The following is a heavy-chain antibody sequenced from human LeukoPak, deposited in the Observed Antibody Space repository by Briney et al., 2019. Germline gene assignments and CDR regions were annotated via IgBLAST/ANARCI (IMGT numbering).Heavy chain of an antibody. CDR2: ISWNSGSI. Sequence: AGGSLRLSCAASGFTFDDYAMHWVRQAPGKGLEWVSGISWNSGSIGYADSVKGRFTISRDNAKNSLYLQMNSLRAEDTAVYYCASGNYGIGLVYWGQGTLVTVSS. D-gene: IGHD1-7*01. CDR1: GFTFDDYA. J-gene: IGHJ4*02. V-gene: IGHV3-9*01. CDR3: ASGNYGIGLVY.